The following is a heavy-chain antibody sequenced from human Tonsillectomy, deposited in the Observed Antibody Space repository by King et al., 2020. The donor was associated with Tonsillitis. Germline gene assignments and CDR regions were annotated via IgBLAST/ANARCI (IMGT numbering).Heavy chain of an antibody. J-gene: IGHJ6*02. V-gene: IGHV3-9*01. Sequence: VQLVESGGGLVQPGRSLRLSCAASGFTFDDYAMHWVRQAPGKGLEWVSGISWNSGSIGYADSVKGRFTISRDNAKNSLYLQMNSLRAEDTALYYCAKCIGIASMTTVALFYYYGMDVWGQGTTVTVSS. CDR1: GFTFDDYA. CDR2: ISWNSGSI. CDR3: AKCIGIASMTTVALFYYYGMDV. D-gene: IGHD4-11*01.